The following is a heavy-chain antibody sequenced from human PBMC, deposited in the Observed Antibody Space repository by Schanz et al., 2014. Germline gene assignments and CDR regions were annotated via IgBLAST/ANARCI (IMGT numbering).Heavy chain of an antibody. CDR1: GFTFSNYW. V-gene: IGHV3-48*04. CDR3: VRVSFADPRLYRGMDRDIDY. D-gene: IGHD5-18*01. CDR2: IPWNGAAI. Sequence: EMQLLESGGGLAQPGGSLRLSCVASGFTFSNYWMTWVRQAPGKGLEWVSNIPWNGAAIGYAGSVRGRFTISRDSAKKSMYLQMNNLRAEDTAVYYCVRVSFADPRLYRGMDRDIDYWGQGTLVTVSS. J-gene: IGHJ4*02.